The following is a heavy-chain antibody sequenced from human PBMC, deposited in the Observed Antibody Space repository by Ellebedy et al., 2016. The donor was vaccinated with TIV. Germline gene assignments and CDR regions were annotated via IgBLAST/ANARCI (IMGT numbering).Heavy chain of an antibody. D-gene: IGHD6-13*01. CDR1: GFTFSNYW. CDR2: IHTDGSTT. J-gene: IGHJ4*02. Sequence: PGGSLRLSCAASGFTFSNYWMHWVRQAPGKGLEWVARIHTDGSTTAYADSVQGRFTISRDNAKNTLFLQMNSLRAEDAALYYCARSSIAPAGTPPYFFDHWGQGTLVTVSS. CDR3: ARSSIAPAGTPPYFFDH. V-gene: IGHV3-74*01.